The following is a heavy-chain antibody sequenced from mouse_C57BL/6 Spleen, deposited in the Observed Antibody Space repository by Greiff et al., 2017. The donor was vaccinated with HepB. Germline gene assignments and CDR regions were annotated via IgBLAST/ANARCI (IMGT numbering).Heavy chain of an antibody. CDR2: IYPGDGDT. V-gene: IGHV1-80*01. CDR3: ARDYYGSSYVFYYAMDY. CDR1: GYAFSSYW. D-gene: IGHD1-1*01. Sequence: VQLQQSGAELVKPGASVKISCKASGYAFSSYWMNWVKQRPGKGLGWIGQIYPGDGDTNYNGKFKGKATLTADKSSSTAYMQLSSLTSEDSAVYFCARDYYGSSYVFYYAMDYWGQGTSVTVSS. J-gene: IGHJ4*01.